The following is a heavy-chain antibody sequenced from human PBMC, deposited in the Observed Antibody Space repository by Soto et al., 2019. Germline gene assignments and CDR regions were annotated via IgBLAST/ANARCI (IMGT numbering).Heavy chain of an antibody. J-gene: IGHJ6*02. CDR1: GGTFSSLD. V-gene: IGHV1-69*06. Sequence: SVKVSCKASGGTFSSLDINWVRQAPGQGLEWMGGIIPISETTNYAQIFQGRVSIVADKSTSTAYMELSRLRSEDTAVYYCARALLSHSYDSGGYDSYFHAMDVWGQGTTVTVSS. CDR3: ARALLSHSYDSGGYDSYFHAMDV. CDR2: IIPISETT. D-gene: IGHD3-22*01.